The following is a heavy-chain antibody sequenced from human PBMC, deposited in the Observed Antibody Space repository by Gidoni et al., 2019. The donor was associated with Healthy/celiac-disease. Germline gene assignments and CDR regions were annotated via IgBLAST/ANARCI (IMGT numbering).Heavy chain of an antibody. D-gene: IGHD6-19*01. CDR3: ARDLGLD. J-gene: IGHJ4*02. CDR2: LSSGGST. CDR1: GCTVRSNY. V-gene: IGHV3-66*02. Sequence: EVQLVEAGGGLVQPGGSLRLSCAASGCTVRSNYMSWVRQAPGKGLEWVSVLSSGGSTYSADSVKGRFTISRDNSKNTLYLQMNSLRAEDTAVYYCARDLGLDWGQGTLVTVSS.